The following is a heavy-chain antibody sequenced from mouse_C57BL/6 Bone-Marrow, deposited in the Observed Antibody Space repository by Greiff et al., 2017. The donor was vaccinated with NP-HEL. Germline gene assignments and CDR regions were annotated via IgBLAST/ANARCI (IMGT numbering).Heavy chain of an antibody. CDR2: ISSGGSYP. D-gene: IGHD1-1*01. CDR3: ARHLYGSSPYYYAMDY. Sequence: EVQRVESGGDLVKPGGSLKLSCAASGFSFSSYGMSWVRQTPDKRLEWVATISSGGSYPYYPDSVKGRFTISRDNAKNTLYLQMSSLKSEDTAMYYCARHLYGSSPYYYAMDYWGQGTSVTVSS. J-gene: IGHJ4*01. V-gene: IGHV5-6*01. CDR1: GFSFSSYG.